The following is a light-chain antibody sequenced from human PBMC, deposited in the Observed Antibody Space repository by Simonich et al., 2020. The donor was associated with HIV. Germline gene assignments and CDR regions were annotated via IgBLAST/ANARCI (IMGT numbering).Light chain of an antibody. Sequence: DIQMTQSPSTLSASVGDRVTITCRASQSFTNWLAWYQQKPGKAPKLLIYQASSLESWVPSRFSGSGSGTEFTLTISSLQPDDFATYYCQQYNSYPRTFGPGTKVEIK. CDR3: QQYNSYPRT. CDR2: QAS. V-gene: IGKV1-5*03. J-gene: IGKJ1*01. CDR1: QSFTNW.